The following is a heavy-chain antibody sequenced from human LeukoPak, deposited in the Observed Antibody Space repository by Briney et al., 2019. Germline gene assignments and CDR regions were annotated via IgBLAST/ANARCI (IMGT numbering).Heavy chain of an antibody. Sequence: PGGSLRLSCAASGFAFSSYEMNWVRQAPGKGLEWVSYISSSGSTVYYADSVKGRFTISRDNAKNSLYLQMNSLRAEDTAVYYCARETGSYDYWGRGTLVTVSS. CDR3: ARETGSYDY. CDR2: ISSSGSTV. D-gene: IGHD3-9*01. J-gene: IGHJ4*02. V-gene: IGHV3-48*03. CDR1: GFAFSSYE.